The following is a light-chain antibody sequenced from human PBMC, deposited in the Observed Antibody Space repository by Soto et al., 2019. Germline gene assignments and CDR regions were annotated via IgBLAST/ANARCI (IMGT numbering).Light chain of an antibody. CDR3: NSYSSTSTSYV. CDR1: SSDVGGYNY. CDR2: DVS. Sequence: QPALTQPASVSGSPGQSITISCTGTSSDVGGYNYVSWYQHHPGKAPKLMIYDVSNRPSGVSNRFSGSKSGNTASLTISGLQAEDEADYYCNSYSSTSTSYVFGTGTKLTVL. V-gene: IGLV2-14*03. J-gene: IGLJ1*01.